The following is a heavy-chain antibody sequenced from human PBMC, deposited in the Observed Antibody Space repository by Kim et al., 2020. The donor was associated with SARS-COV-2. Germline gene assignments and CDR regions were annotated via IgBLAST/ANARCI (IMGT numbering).Heavy chain of an antibody. V-gene: IGHV1-69*13. J-gene: IGHJ6*02. D-gene: IGHD5-12*01. CDR2: IIPIFGTA. Sequence: SVKVSCKASGGTFSSYAISWVRQAPGQGLEWMGGIIPIFGTANYAQKFQGRVTITADESTSTAYMELSSLRSEDTAVYYCARGAYDPRTFGYYYYGMDVWGQGTTVTVSS. CDR3: ARGAYDPRTFGYYYYGMDV. CDR1: GGTFSSYA.